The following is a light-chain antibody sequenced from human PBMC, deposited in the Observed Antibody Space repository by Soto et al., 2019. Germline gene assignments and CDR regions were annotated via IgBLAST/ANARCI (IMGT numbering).Light chain of an antibody. CDR3: SSYTSSSTRVV. Sequence: QPVSVSGSPGQSITISCTGTSSDVGGYNYVSWYQQHPGKAPKLMIYEVSNRPSGVSNRFSGSKSGNTASLTISGLQAEDEADYYCSSYTSSSTRVVFGGGTKLTVL. J-gene: IGLJ2*01. CDR1: SSDVGGYNY. V-gene: IGLV2-14*01. CDR2: EVS.